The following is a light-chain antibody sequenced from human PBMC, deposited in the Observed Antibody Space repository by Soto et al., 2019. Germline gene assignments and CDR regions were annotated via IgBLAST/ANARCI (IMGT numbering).Light chain of an antibody. J-gene: IGKJ1*01. CDR3: QQYESSWT. CDR2: GAS. Sequence: EIVLPQSPGTLSLSPGEGATLSCRASQSISSTFLAWYQHKPGQAPRVLIYGASRRAAGIPDRFSGSGSGTDFTLTISRLEPEDFAVYYCQQYESSWTFGQGTKVEMK. V-gene: IGKV3-20*01. CDR1: QSISSTF.